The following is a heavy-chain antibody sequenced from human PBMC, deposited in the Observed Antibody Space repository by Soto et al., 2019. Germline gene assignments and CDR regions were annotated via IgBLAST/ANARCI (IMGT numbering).Heavy chain of an antibody. CDR3: ARPMVRGVIISNLNWFDP. CDR1: GYTFTSYA. V-gene: IGHV1-3*01. J-gene: IGHJ5*02. CDR2: INAGNGNT. D-gene: IGHD3-10*01. Sequence: ASVKVSCKASGYTFTSYAMHWVRQAPGQRLEWMGWINAGNGNTKYSQKFQGRVTITRDTSASTAYMELSSLRSEDTAVYYCARPMVRGVIISNLNWFDPWGQGTLVTVSS.